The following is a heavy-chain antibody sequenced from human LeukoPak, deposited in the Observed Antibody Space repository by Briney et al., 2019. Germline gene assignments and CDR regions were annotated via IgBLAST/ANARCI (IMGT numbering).Heavy chain of an antibody. D-gene: IGHD3-22*01. CDR2: ISYDGSNK. J-gene: IGHJ4*02. Sequence: GGSLRLSCAASGFTFSSHAMHWVRQAPGKGLEWVAVISYDGSNKYYADSVKGRFTISRDNSKNTLYLQMNSLRAEDTAVYCCARGGRYYYDSSGYYYVLDYWGQGTLVTVSS. CDR3: ARGGRYYYDSSGYYYVLDY. V-gene: IGHV3-30*04. CDR1: GFTFSSHA.